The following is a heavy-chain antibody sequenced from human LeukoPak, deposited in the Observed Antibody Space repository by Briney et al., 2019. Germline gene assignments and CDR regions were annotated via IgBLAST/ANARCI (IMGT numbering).Heavy chain of an antibody. CDR2: ISGSGGST. CDR3: AKVRPEITMVRGVINRNYFDY. D-gene: IGHD3-10*01. CDR1: GFTFSSYA. J-gene: IGHJ4*02. V-gene: IGHV3-23*01. Sequence: GGSLRLSCAASGFTFSSYAMSWVRQAPGKGLEWVSAISGSGGSTYSADSVKGRFTISRDNSKNTLYLQMNSLRAEDTAVYYCAKVRPEITMVRGVINRNYFDYWGQGTLVTVSS.